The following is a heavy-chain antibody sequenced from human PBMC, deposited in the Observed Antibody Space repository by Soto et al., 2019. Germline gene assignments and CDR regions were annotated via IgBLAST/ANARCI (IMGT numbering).Heavy chain of an antibody. CDR2: INAGNGNT. D-gene: IGHD3-10*01. CDR3: ASPSSGSGNFY. Sequence: QVQLVQSGAEVKKPGASVRVSCKASGYIFNTYALHWVRQAPGQRLEWMGWINAGNGNTKYSQNFQGRVTFIRDTSASTAYMELNSLRSADTAVYYCASPSSGSGNFYWGQGTLVTVSS. V-gene: IGHV1-3*01. CDR1: GYIFNTYA. J-gene: IGHJ4*02.